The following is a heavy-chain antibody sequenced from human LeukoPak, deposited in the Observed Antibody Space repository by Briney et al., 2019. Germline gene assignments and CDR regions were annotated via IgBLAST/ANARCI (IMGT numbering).Heavy chain of an antibody. CDR1: AYTFTNYG. CDR2: ISAYNGNT. V-gene: IGHV1-18*01. J-gene: IGHJ6*03. CDR3: ARDSNTMDV. Sequence: ASVKVSCKASAYTFTNYGLNWVRQAPGQGLEWMGWISAYNGNTNYAQKLQGRVTMTTDTSTSTAYMELRSLRSDDTAVYYCARDSNTMDVWGKGTTVTVSS.